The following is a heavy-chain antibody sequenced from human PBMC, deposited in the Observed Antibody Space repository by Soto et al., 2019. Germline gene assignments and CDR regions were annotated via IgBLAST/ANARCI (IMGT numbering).Heavy chain of an antibody. V-gene: IGHV4-59*01. Sequence: SAPLSLPCTVSGVSITSYFGSWIRQTPGKGLDWIGSISFSGATYSNPSLKGRAALSVATSENHLSLTLNSVTSPHTAVYFCARDRRDRCKRYFQFWGQENQLAAFS. CDR3: ARDRRDRCKRYFQF. CDR2: ISFSGAT. J-gene: IGHJ4*02. D-gene: IGHD3-9*01. CDR1: GVSITSYF.